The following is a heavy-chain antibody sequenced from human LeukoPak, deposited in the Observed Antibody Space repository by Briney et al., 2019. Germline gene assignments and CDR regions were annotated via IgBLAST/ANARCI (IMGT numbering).Heavy chain of an antibody. V-gene: IGHV3-48*01. CDR1: GLTFSSYN. J-gene: IGHJ4*02. Sequence: GGSLRLSCVASGLTFSSYNMNWVRQAPGKGLEWISYISISSRIIYYADSVKGRFTISRDNARNSLFLQMDSLRAEDTAVYYCARDRCSGGSCYSPGDFDSWGQGTLVTVSS. CDR2: ISISSRII. D-gene: IGHD2-15*01. CDR3: ARDRCSGGSCYSPGDFDS.